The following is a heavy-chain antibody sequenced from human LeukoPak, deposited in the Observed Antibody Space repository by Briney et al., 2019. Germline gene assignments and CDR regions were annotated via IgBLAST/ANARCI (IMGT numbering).Heavy chain of an antibody. CDR3: ARERYCSSTSCYEWIDY. V-gene: IGHV3-33*01. Sequence: PGGSLRLSCAASGFTFSSYGMHWVRQAPGKGLEWVAVIWYDGSNKYYADSMKGRFTISRDNSKNTLYLQMNSLRAEDTAVYYCARERYCSSTSCYEWIDYWGQGTLVTVSS. D-gene: IGHD2-2*01. CDR2: IWYDGSNK. J-gene: IGHJ4*02. CDR1: GFTFSSYG.